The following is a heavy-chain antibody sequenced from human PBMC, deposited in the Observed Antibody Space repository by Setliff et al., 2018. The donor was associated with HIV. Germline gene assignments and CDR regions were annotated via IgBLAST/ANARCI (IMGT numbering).Heavy chain of an antibody. D-gene: IGHD2-2*01. CDR3: AVMGDCGGNSCYRKEGFDY. J-gene: IGHJ4*02. Sequence: GASVKVSCKASAHTFTGYYVHWVRQAPGQGLEWMGWINPNNGGTNYAQKFQGRVTMTRDTTITTVYMELTRLGSDDTAMFYCAVMGDCGGNSCYRKEGFDYWGQGTLVTVSS. CDR2: INPNNGGT. V-gene: IGHV1-2*02. CDR1: AHTFTGYY.